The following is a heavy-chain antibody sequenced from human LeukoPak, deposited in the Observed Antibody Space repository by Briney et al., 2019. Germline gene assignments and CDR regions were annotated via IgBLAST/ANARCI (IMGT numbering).Heavy chain of an antibody. CDR1: GYTFTNYY. CDR2: ISAYNVNT. Sequence: GASVKVSCKASGYTFTNYYMHWVRQAPGQGPEWMGWISAYNVNTNYAQKFEGRVTMTTDTSTTTAYMELRSLRSDDTAVYYCARAYDTSGYYQYYLDSWGQGTLVTVSS. CDR3: ARAYDTSGYYQYYLDS. D-gene: IGHD3-22*01. V-gene: IGHV1-18*04. J-gene: IGHJ4*02.